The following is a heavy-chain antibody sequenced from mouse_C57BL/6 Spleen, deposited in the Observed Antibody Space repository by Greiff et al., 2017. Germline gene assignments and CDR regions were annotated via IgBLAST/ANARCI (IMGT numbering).Heavy chain of an antibody. Sequence: EVNLVESGEGLVKPGGSLKLSCAVSGFTFSSYAMSWVRQPPEKRLVWVAYISSGGDYTYYAATVKGRFSISSDNARTTLYMKMSSLKSEDTAMYYFTRDPRFTTVVVNWYFDVWGTGTTVTVSS. CDR1: GFTFSSYA. J-gene: IGHJ1*03. CDR2: ISSGGDYT. CDR3: TRDPRFTTVVVNWYFDV. D-gene: IGHD1-1*01. V-gene: IGHV5-9-1*02.